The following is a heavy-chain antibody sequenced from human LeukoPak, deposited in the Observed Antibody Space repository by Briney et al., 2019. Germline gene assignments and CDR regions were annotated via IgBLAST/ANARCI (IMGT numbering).Heavy chain of an antibody. J-gene: IGHJ3*02. D-gene: IGHD3-10*01. CDR2: IYYSRST. Sequence: PSETLSLTCTVSGCSISSYYWSWIRQPPGKGLEWIGYIYYSRSTNYNPSLKSPVTISVDTSKNHFSLKLRSVTAADTAVYYCAKGHIWFGELLPRGDAFDIWGQGTMVTVSS. V-gene: IGHV4-59*01. CDR1: GCSISSYY. CDR3: AKGHIWFGELLPRGDAFDI.